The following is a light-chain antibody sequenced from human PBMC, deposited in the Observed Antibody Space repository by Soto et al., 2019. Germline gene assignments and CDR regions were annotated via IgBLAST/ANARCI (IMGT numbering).Light chain of an antibody. CDR2: GAC. CDR3: QQYGSSPRT. J-gene: IGKJ2*01. Sequence: EVVLTQSPGTLSLSPGEGATLSCRASQGVSDNYLAWYQHKPGQPPRLLIYGACNRATAIPYRFSGSGSGTDFTLTISRLEPEDFAVYFCQQYGSSPRTFGQGTKLDIK. V-gene: IGKV3-20*01. CDR1: QGVSDNY.